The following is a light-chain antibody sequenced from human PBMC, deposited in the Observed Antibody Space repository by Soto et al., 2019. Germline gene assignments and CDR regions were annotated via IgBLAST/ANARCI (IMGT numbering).Light chain of an antibody. J-gene: IGKJ5*01. CDR1: QIIGSY. CDR3: QQANRVPLS. V-gene: IGKV1-39*01. CDR2: AAS. Sequence: DIRMTQSPSSLSASVRDRVTITCRASQIIGSYLNWYQQKTGTAAKLLIYAASSLQSGVPSRFSGSGSGTDFTLTISSLQPEDFAIYYCQQANRVPLSFGQGTRLEIK.